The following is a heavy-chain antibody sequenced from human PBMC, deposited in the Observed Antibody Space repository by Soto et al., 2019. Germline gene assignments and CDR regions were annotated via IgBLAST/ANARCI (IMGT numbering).Heavy chain of an antibody. CDR1: GFTYSSYS. J-gene: IGHJ5*02. CDR3: ASAYGGNDWFDP. Sequence: SLRLSCAASGFTYSSYSMNWVRQAPGKGLELVSSISSSSSYIYYADSVKGRFTISRDNAKNSLYLQMNSLRAEDTAVYYCASAYGGNDWFDPWGQGTLVTVSS. CDR2: ISSSSSYI. V-gene: IGHV3-21*01. D-gene: IGHD2-15*01.